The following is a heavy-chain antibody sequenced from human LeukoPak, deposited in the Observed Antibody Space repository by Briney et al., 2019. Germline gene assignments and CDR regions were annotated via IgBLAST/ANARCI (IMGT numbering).Heavy chain of an antibody. CDR2: ISAYNGNT. D-gene: IGHD2-2*01. V-gene: IGHV1-18*04. CDR3: ARDICGSSSCLLYYFDY. CDR1: GYTFTSYS. J-gene: IGHJ4*02. Sequence: ASVKVSCKASGYTFTSYSISWVRQAPGQGLEWMGWISAYNGNTNYAQKLQGRVTMTTDTSTSTAYMELRSLRSDDTAVYYCARDICGSSSCLLYYFDYWGQGTLVTVSS.